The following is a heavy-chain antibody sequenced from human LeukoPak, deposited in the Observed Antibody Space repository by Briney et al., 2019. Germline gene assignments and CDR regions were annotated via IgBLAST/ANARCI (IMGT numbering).Heavy chain of an antibody. V-gene: IGHV3-23*01. J-gene: IGHJ4*02. D-gene: IGHD4-17*01. CDR1: GFTFSSYA. CDR3: AKAPTVTTLILDY. CDR2: ISGSGGST. Sequence: AGGSLRLSCAASGFTFSSYAMSWVRQAPGEGLEWVSAISGSGGSTYYADSVKGRFTISRDNSKNTLYLQMNSLRAEDTAVYYCAKAPTVTTLILDYWGQGTLVTVSS.